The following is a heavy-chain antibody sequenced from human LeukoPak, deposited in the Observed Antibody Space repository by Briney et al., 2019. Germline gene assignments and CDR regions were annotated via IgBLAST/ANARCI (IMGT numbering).Heavy chain of an antibody. CDR2: IRYDGSNK. CDR3: GKDMPRYCSSTSCYQDY. V-gene: IGHV3-30*02. Sequence: PGGFLRLSCAASGFTFSSYGMHWVRQAPGKGLEWVAFIRYDGSNKYYADSVKGRFTISRDNSKNTLYLQMNSLRAEDTAVYYCGKDMPRYCSSTSCYQDYWGQGTLVTVSS. J-gene: IGHJ4*02. D-gene: IGHD2-2*01. CDR1: GFTFSSYG.